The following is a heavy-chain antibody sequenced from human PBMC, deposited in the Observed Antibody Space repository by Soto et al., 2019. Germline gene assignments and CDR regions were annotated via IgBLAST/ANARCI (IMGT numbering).Heavy chain of an antibody. CDR3: AKEFTAAAFDY. D-gene: IGHD6-13*01. Sequence: ASVKVSCKASGYTFTSYAIHWVRQAPGQRLEWMGWINAGNGNTKYSQNFQGRVTITRDTSASTAYMELSSLRSEDTAVYYCAKEFTAAAFDYWGQGALVTVSS. CDR2: INAGNGNT. CDR1: GYTFTSYA. V-gene: IGHV1-3*01. J-gene: IGHJ4*02.